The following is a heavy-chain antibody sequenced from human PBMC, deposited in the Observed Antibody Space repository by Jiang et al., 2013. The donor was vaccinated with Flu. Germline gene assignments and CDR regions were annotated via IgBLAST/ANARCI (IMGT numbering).Heavy chain of an antibody. CDR1: GGTFSSYT. D-gene: IGHD6-13*01. CDR2: IIPILGIA. Sequence: GAEVKKPGSSVKVSCKASGGTFSSYTISWVRQAPGQGLEWMGRIIPILGIANYAQKFQGRVTITADKSTSTAYMELSSLRSEDTAVYYCAREAPIAAAGPVQHFDYVGPREPWSPSPQ. V-gene: IGHV1-69*04. J-gene: IGHJ4*02. CDR3: AREAPIAAAGPVQHFDY.